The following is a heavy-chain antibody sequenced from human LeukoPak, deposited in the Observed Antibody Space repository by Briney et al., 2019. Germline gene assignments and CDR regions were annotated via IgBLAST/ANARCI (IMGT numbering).Heavy chain of an antibody. CDR1: GFTFSSYG. CDR3: ARDFCSGGSCYPDASDI. J-gene: IGHJ3*02. Sequence: GGSLRLSCAASGFTFSSYGMHWVRQAPGKGLEWVAVIWYDGTNTYYADSVKGRFTISRDNSKNTLYLQMNSLRAEDTAVYYCARDFCSGGSCYPDASDIWGQGTMVTVSS. V-gene: IGHV3-33*01. CDR2: IWYDGTNT. D-gene: IGHD2-15*01.